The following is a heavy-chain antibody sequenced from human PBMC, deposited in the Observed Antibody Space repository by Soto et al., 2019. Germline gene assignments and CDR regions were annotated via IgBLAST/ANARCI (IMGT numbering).Heavy chain of an antibody. V-gene: IGHV3-30*18. CDR1: GFTFSSYG. D-gene: IGHD6-13*01. CDR2: ISYDGSNK. J-gene: IGHJ6*03. Sequence: GGSLRLSCAASGFTFSSYGMHWVRQAPGKGLEWVAVISYDGSNKYYADSVKGRFTISRDNSKNTLYLQMNSLRAEDTAVYYCAKDVAAAGYYYMDVWGKGTTVTVSS. CDR3: AKDVAAAGYYYMDV.